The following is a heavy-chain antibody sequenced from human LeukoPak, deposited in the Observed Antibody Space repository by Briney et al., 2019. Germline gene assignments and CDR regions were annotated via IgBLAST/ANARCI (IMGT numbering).Heavy chain of an antibody. CDR1: GFTFSNYD. CDR2: IKSKTDGGTT. V-gene: IGHV3-15*01. D-gene: IGHD6-13*01. CDR3: TTVRGSSYQYFQR. J-gene: IGHJ1*01. Sequence: PGGSLRLSCAASGFTFSNYDMSWVRQAPGKGLEWVGRIKSKTDGGTTDYAAPVKGRFTISRDDSKTTLYLQMNSLKSEDTAVYYCTTVRGSSYQYFQRWGQGTLVTVSS.